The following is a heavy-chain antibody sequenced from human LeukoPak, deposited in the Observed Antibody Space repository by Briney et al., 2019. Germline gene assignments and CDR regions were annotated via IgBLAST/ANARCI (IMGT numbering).Heavy chain of an antibody. CDR2: INAGNGNT. J-gene: IGHJ4*02. V-gene: IGHV1-3*01. CDR3: AREERTYYYGSGSYYDY. D-gene: IGHD3-10*01. CDR1: GYTFTSYA. Sequence: ASVKVSCKASGYTFTSYAMHWVRQAPGQRLEWVGWINAGNGNTKYSQKFQGRVTITRDTSASTAYMELSSLRSEDTAVYYCAREERTYYYGSGSYYDYWGQGTLVTVSS.